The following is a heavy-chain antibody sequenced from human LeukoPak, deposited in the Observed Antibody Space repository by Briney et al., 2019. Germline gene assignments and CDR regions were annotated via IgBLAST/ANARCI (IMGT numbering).Heavy chain of an antibody. D-gene: IGHD1-26*01. CDR2: ISGGGGST. V-gene: IGHV3-23*01. Sequence: PGGSLRLSCAASGFTFTSYSMNWVRQAPGKGLEWVSTISGGGGSTHYADSVKGRFTISRDNSKNTLYLQVNSLRAEDTAVYCCAKGGKWDVTPFDYWGQGTLVTVSS. J-gene: IGHJ4*02. CDR1: GFTFTSYS. CDR3: AKGGKWDVTPFDY.